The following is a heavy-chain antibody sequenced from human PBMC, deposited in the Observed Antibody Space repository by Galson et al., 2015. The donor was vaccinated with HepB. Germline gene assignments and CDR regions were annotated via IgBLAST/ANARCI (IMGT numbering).Heavy chain of an antibody. V-gene: IGHV3-30-3*01. D-gene: IGHD6-13*01. CDR3: ARWNSRMDY. Sequence: SLRLSCAASGFTFSSYAMHWVRQAPGKGLEWVAVISYDGSNKYYAGSVKGRFTISRDNSKNTLYLQMNSLRAEDTAGYYCARWNSRMDYWGQGTLVTVSS. J-gene: IGHJ4*02. CDR2: ISYDGSNK. CDR1: GFTFSSYA.